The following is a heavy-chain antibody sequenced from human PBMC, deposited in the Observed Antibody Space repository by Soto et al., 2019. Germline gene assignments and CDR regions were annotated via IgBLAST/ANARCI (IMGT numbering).Heavy chain of an antibody. D-gene: IGHD6-6*01. CDR1: GGSVSSGSFY. CDR2: IYNNRSF. CDR3: ARVPLDYSNSHYFDF. J-gene: IGHJ4*02. Sequence: PSETLSLTCTVSGGSVSSGSFYWSWIRQPPGKGLEWVGFIYNNRSFNYNPSLKSRVTISVATSKHQFSLKLSSVTAADTAVYYCARVPLDYSNSHYFDFWGQGALLTVSS. V-gene: IGHV4-61*01.